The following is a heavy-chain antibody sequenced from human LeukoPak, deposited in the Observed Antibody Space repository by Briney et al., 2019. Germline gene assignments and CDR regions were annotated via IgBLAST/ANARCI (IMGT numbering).Heavy chain of an antibody. D-gene: IGHD4-17*01. J-gene: IGHJ1*01. CDR1: GGSISSYH. CDR2: INHSGST. V-gene: IGHV4-34*01. CDR3: ARGHSPVTTKVSYFQH. Sequence: SETLSLTCTVSGGSISSYHWSWIRQPPGKGLEWIGEINHSGSTNYNPSLKSRVTILVDTSKNQFSLKLSSVTAADTAVYYCARGHSPVTTKVSYFQHWGQGTLVTVSS.